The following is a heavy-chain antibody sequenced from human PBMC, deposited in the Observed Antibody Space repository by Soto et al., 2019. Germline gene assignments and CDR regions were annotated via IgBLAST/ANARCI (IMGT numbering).Heavy chain of an antibody. CDR2: IAASDGAT. D-gene: IGHD2-2*01. CDR1: GFTFSTYA. V-gene: IGHV3-23*01. Sequence: GGSLRLSCVASGFTFSTYAMSRVRQAPGKGLEWVAGIAASDGATYYADSVKGRFTISRDNSKNTLYLQMNSPRAEDTAVYYCAKHLHIVVRFSPLFSFYGLDVWGQGTTVTVSS. CDR3: AKHLHIVVRFSPLFSFYGLDV. J-gene: IGHJ6*02.